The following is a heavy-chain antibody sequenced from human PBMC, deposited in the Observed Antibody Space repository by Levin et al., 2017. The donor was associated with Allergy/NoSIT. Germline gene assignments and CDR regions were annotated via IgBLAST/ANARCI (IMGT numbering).Heavy chain of an antibody. V-gene: IGHV3-11*01. D-gene: IGHD3-22*01. CDR1: GFTFSDYY. CDR2: ISSSGSTI. Sequence: GGSLRLSCAASGFTFSDYYMSWIRQAPGKGLEWVSYISSSGSTIYYADSVKGRFTISRDNAKNSLYLQMNSLRAEDTAVYYCARALNSIVVVITFDYWGQGTLVTVSS. CDR3: ARALNSIVVVITFDY. J-gene: IGHJ4*02.